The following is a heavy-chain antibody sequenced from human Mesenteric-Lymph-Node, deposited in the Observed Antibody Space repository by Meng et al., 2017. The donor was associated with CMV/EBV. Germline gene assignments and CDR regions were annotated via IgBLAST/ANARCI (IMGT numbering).Heavy chain of an antibody. D-gene: IGHD2-21*02. V-gene: IGHV3-48*03. Sequence: GGSLRLSCAASGFTFSSYEMNWVRQAPGKGLEWVSYISSSGSTIYYADSVKGRFTISRDNAKNSVYLQMNSLRAEDTAVYYCATGESGDWSLGGQGALVTVSS. CDR2: ISSSGSTI. CDR3: ATGESGDWSL. CDR1: GFTFSSYE. J-gene: IGHJ4*02.